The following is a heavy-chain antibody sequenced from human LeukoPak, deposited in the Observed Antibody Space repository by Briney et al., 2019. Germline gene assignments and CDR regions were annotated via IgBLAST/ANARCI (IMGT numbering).Heavy chain of an antibody. J-gene: IGHJ6*03. CDR2: INPNSGGT. Sequence: ASVKVSCKASRYTFTGYYMHWVRQAPGQGLEWMGWINPNSGGTKYARKFQGRVTMTSDTSISTAYMELSRLRSDDTAVYCCARDDYYYYYMDVWGKGTTVTVSS. CDR1: RYTFTGYY. CDR3: ARDDYYYYYMDV. V-gene: IGHV1-2*02.